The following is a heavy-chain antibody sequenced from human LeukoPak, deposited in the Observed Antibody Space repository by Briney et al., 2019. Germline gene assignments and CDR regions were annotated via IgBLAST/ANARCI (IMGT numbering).Heavy chain of an antibody. CDR2: LSTTGNI. CDR1: GFTFSSYS. J-gene: IGHJ4*02. CDR3: ARGGYCTNGVCAPY. D-gene: IGHD2-8*01. V-gene: IGHV3-21*01. Sequence: GSLRLSCVASGFTFSSYSMNWVRQAPGKGLEWVSYLSTTGNIYYADSVKGRFTISRNNAKNSLYLQMNSLRAEDTAVYYCARGGYCTNGVCAPYWGQGTLVTVSS.